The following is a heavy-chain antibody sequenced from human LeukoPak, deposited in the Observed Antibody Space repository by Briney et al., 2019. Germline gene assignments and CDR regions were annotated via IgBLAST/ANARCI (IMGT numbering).Heavy chain of an antibody. D-gene: IGHD1-1*01. CDR3: ATSTGPIAY. J-gene: IGHJ4*02. CDR2: KYYRSKWST. V-gene: IGHV6-1*01. Sequence: SQTLSLTCAISGDSVSINSAAWNWIRQSPSRGLEWLGRKYYRSKWSTYDAVSGKSRISINRDTSKNNTSLQLNSVPPADTAAYYCATSTGPIAYWGQGTLVTVSS. CDR1: GDSVSINSAA.